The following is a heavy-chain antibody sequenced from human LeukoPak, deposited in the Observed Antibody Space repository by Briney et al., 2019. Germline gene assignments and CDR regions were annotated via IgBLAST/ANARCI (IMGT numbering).Heavy chain of an antibody. V-gene: IGHV3-21*01. CDR3: AKGSYYDILPGYMVY. J-gene: IGHJ4*02. D-gene: IGHD3-9*01. CDR2: IDTTSAYI. Sequence: PGGSLRLSCAASGVSFSSYNMNWFRQAPGKGLDWVSSIDTTSAYIHYADSVKGRFTISRDNSKNMLYLQMNSLRAEDTAVYYCAKGSYYDILPGYMVYWGQGTLVTVSS. CDR1: GVSFSSYN.